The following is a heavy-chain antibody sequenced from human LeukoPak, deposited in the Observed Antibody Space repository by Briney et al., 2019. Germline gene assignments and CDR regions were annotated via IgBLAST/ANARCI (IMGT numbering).Heavy chain of an antibody. Sequence: GASVKVSCKASGYRFTGYYMHWVRQAPGQGLEWMGWINPNSGGTNYAQKFQGRVTMTRDTSISTAYMELSRLRSDDTAVYHCARASILTAYRINWFDPWGPGTLVTVSS. V-gene: IGHV1-2*02. J-gene: IGHJ5*02. CDR2: INPNSGGT. CDR3: ARASILTAYRINWFDP. CDR1: GYRFTGYY. D-gene: IGHD3-9*01.